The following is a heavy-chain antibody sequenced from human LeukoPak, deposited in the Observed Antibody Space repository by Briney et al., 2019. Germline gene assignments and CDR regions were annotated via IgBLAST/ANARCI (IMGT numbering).Heavy chain of an antibody. V-gene: IGHV3-7*03. CDR3: VKNDGWFHLAQ. D-gene: IGHD6-19*01. J-gene: IGHJ4*02. CDR1: GFTFSDYY. CDR2: IKNDGSET. Sequence: GGSLRLSCAASGFTFSDYYMSWIRQAPWKGPEWVGHIKNDGSETYCLDSLKGRFSISRDNTNNALYLQMNSLRVEDTAVYYCVKNDGWFHLAQWGQGTLVTVSS.